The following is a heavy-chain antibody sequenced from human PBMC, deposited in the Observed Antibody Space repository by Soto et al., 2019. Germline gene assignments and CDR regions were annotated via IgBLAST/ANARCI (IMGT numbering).Heavy chain of an antibody. CDR3: ARLGAYYQSLDH. V-gene: IGHV4-59*08. CDR1: GGSFSPNY. CDR2: LYFGGTT. D-gene: IGHD2-21*01. J-gene: IGHJ5*02. Sequence: QVQLQESGPGLVKPSETLSLTCTVSGGSFSPNYWAWIRQPPGKGLEWVGYLYFGGTTSYNPSLKSRVTISLETSHRQVSLRLSPVTAADTAVYYCARLGAYYQSLDHWGPGTLVTVSS.